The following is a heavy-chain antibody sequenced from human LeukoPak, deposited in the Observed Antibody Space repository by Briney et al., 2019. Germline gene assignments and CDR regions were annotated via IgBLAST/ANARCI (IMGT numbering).Heavy chain of an antibody. CDR1: GGSVSSGSFY. CDR2: IYYSGST. D-gene: IGHD3-3*01. Sequence: SETLSLTCTVSGGSVSSGSFYWSWIRQPPGKGLEWIGYIYYSGSTNYNPSLKSRVTISVDTSKNQFSLKLSSVTAADTAVYYCARQGGGPYYDFWSGYYRTHYFDYWGQGTLVTVSS. CDR3: ARQGGGPYYDFWSGYYRTHYFDY. J-gene: IGHJ4*02. V-gene: IGHV4-61*01.